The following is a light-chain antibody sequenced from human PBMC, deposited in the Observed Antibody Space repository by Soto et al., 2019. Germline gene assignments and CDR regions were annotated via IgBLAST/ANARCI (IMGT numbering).Light chain of an antibody. J-gene: IGLJ3*02. CDR3: QSYDNNVSGWV. CDR2: ADY. V-gene: IGLV1-44*01. Sequence: QPVLTQPPSASGTPGQRVTISCSGSNSNIGSNTVNWYQQLPGTAPKLLIYADYERPSGVPDRFSGSKSGASAALVITGLRADDEADYYCQSYDNNVSGWVFGGGTQLTVL. CDR1: NSNIGSNT.